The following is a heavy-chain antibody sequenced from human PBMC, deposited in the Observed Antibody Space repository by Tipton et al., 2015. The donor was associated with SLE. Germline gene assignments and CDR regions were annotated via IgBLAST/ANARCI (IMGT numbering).Heavy chain of an antibody. Sequence: TLSLTCAVSGYSISSGYYWGWIRQPPGKGLEWIASIYHSGNTYYNPSLRSRVTTSVDTSKNQFSLSLYSVTVEDTAVYYCARQGTGFGSGRDDYWGQGILVTVSS. CDR3: ARQGTGFGSGRDDY. CDR2: IYHSGNT. D-gene: IGHD1-14*01. J-gene: IGHJ4*02. CDR1: GYSISSGYY. V-gene: IGHV4-38-2*01.